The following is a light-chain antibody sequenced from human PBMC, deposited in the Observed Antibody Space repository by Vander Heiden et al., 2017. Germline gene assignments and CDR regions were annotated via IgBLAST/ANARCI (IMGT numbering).Light chain of an antibody. CDR3: AEWGDRLNGWV. CDR2: RNN. J-gene: IGLJ3*02. Sequence: QSVLPQPPSASATPRPRVTISCSGSSSNSGSNTVNWYQQLPGTAPKLRSDRNNQRPSGVPDRFSGSKSGTSESLDISGLQSEDEAEYDGAEWGDRLNGWVFGTGTKLTVL. CDR1: SSNSGSNT. V-gene: IGLV1-44*01.